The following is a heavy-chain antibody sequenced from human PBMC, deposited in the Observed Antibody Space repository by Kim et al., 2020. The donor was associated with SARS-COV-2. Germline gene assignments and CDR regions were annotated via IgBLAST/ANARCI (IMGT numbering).Heavy chain of an antibody. V-gene: IGHV3-30*04. Sequence: GGSLRLSCAASGFTFSSYAMHWVRQAPGKGLEWVAVISYDGSNKYYADSVKGRFTISRDNSKNTLYLQMNSLRAEDTAVYYCARVERVGAITDAFDIWGQGTMVTVSS. J-gene: IGHJ3*02. CDR1: GFTFSSYA. D-gene: IGHD1-26*01. CDR2: ISYDGSNK. CDR3: ARVERVGAITDAFDI.